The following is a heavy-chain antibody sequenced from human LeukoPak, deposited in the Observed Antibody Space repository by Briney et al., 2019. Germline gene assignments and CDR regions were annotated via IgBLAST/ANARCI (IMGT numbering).Heavy chain of an antibody. D-gene: IGHD3-10*01. CDR3: ARVGHYEWFGELGPLDY. Sequence: GGSLRPSCAASGFTVSSNYMSWVRQAPGKGLEWVSVIYSGGSTYYADSVKGRFTISRDNSKNTLYLQMNSLRAEDTAVYYCARVGHYEWFGELGPLDYWGQGTLVTVSS. CDR1: GFTVSSNY. CDR2: IYSGGST. J-gene: IGHJ4*02. V-gene: IGHV3-53*01.